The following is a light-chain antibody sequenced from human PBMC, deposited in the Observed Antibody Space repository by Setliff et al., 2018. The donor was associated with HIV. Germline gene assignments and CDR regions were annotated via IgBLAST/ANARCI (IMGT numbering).Light chain of an antibody. Sequence: IQMTQSPSSLSASVGDRVTITCRASQSISTYLNWYQQKLGKAPKPLIYAASSLQSGVPSRFSGSGSGADFTLTISSLQPEDFATYYCQQSYSTPRTFGQGTKVDIK. CDR1: QSISTY. V-gene: IGKV1-39*01. J-gene: IGKJ1*01. CDR3: QQSYSTPRT. CDR2: AAS.